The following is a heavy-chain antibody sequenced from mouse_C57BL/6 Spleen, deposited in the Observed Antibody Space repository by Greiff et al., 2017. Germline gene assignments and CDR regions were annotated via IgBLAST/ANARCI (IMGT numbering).Heavy chain of an antibody. J-gene: IGHJ4*01. D-gene: IGHD1-1*01. CDR2: IWGVGST. Sequence: QVQLKESGPGLVAPSPSLSITCTVSGFSLTSYGVDWVRQSPGKGLEWLGVIWGVGSTTYNSALKSRLSISKDNSKSQVFLKMNSLQTDDTAMYYCASSLITTGGAMDYWGQGTSVTVSS. CDR1: GFSLTSYG. V-gene: IGHV2-6*01. CDR3: ASSLITTGGAMDY.